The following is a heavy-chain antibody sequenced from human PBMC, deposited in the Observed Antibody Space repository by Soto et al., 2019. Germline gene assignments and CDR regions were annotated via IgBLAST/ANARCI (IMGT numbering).Heavy chain of an antibody. J-gene: IGHJ6*02. CDR1: GFTFSSYA. D-gene: IGHD3-22*01. Sequence: EVQLLESGGGLVQTGGSLRLTCAASGFTFSSYAMSWVRQAPGKGLEWVSGISDSGGGTYYADSVKGRFTISRDNSKNTLDLQLHSLRAEDTAVYYCAKVGHYDSSGYYGVHYYYYGVDVWGQGNTVTVAS. V-gene: IGHV3-23*01. CDR2: ISDSGGGT. CDR3: AKVGHYDSSGYYGVHYYYYGVDV.